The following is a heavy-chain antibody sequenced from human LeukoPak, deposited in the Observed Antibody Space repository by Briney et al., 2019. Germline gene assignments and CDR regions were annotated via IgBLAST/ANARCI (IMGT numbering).Heavy chain of an antibody. J-gene: IGHJ4*02. CDR3: AKTTQVCYTNCYSSFDY. D-gene: IGHD2-21*02. CDR1: GDSVSSNSAA. CDR2: TYYRSKWYN. V-gene: IGHV6-1*01. Sequence: SQTLSLTCAISGDSVSSNSAAWNWIRQSPSRGLEWLGRTYYRSKWYNDYAVSVKSRITINPDTSKNQFSLQLNSVTPEDTAVYYCAKTTQVCYTNCYSSFDYWGQGTLVTVSS.